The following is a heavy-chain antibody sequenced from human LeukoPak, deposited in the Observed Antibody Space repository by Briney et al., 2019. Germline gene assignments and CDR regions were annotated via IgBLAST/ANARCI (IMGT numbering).Heavy chain of an antibody. Sequence: GASVKVSCKASGYTFSGYYMNWVRQAPGQGLEWMGWINSNSGGTAYAQKFQGRVAMTRDTSINTAYMELTGLRSDDTGVYYCARSVHSDSGGYYPNYWGQGTLVTVSS. D-gene: IGHD3-22*01. CDR3: ARSVHSDSGGYYPNY. CDR2: INSNSGGT. CDR1: GYTFSGYY. J-gene: IGHJ4*02. V-gene: IGHV1-2*02.